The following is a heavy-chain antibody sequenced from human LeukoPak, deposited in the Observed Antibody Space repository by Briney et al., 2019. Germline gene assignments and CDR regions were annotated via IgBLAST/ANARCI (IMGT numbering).Heavy chain of an antibody. CDR1: GFTFSSYW. D-gene: IGHD6-19*01. CDR3: ARESIAVAGTGY. J-gene: IGHJ4*02. Sequence: GGSLRLSCAASGFTFSSYWMSWVRQTPGKGLEWVANIKQDGSEKYYVDSVKGRFIISRDNAKNSLYLQMNSLRSDDTAVYYCARESIAVAGTGYWGQGTLVTVSS. V-gene: IGHV3-7*03. CDR2: IKQDGSEK.